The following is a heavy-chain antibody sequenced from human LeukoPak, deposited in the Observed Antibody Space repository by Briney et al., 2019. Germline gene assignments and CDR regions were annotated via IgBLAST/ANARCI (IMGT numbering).Heavy chain of an antibody. D-gene: IGHD3-10*01. V-gene: IGHV3-30*02. CDR1: GFTFSSYG. Sequence: AGGSLRLSCAASGFTFSSYGMHWVRQAPGKGLEWVAFIRYDGSNKYYADSVKGRFTISRDNAKNSLYLQMNSLRAEDTALYHCARGLLSGTSGGEDYWGQGTLVTVSS. J-gene: IGHJ4*02. CDR3: ARGLLSGTSGGEDY. CDR2: IRYDGSNK.